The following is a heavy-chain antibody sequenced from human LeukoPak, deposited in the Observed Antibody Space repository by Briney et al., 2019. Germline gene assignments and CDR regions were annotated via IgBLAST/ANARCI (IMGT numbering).Heavy chain of an antibody. Sequence: GASVKVCCKASGYTFTNYGFSWVRQAPGQGLEWMGWIGVYNGKTEYPQNLQGRVTMTTDTSTSTAYMELRSLTSDDTAVYYCARDIGVSQFDSWGQGTLVTVSS. CDR1: GYTFTNYG. CDR3: ARDIGVSQFDS. CDR2: IGVYNGKT. V-gene: IGHV1-18*01. J-gene: IGHJ4*02. D-gene: IGHD3-10*01.